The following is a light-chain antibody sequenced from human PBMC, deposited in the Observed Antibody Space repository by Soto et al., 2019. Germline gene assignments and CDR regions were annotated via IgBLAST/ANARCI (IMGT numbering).Light chain of an antibody. J-gene: IGKJ1*01. CDR3: QQTYSTTRT. CDR1: QNVRSY. Sequence: ETQRTQSPSSLSASVGDRITITCGASQNVRSYLNWYQQKQGKAPNLLIYEASSLQSGVPSGFSGTVSGTDGTITISSLKKEDGSTYYCQQTYSTTRTFGQGTKVDIK. CDR2: EAS. V-gene: IGKV1-39*01.